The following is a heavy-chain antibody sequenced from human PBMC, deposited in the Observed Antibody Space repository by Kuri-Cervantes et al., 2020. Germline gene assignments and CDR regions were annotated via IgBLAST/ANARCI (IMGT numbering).Heavy chain of an antibody. CDR1: GYTFTSYD. V-gene: IGHV1-8*02. D-gene: IGHD6-6*01. Sequence: ASVKVSCKASGYTFTSYDINWVRQATGQGLEWMGWMNPNSGNTGYAQKFQGRVTMTRNTSISTAYMELSSLRSEDTAVYYCARDQVAARPPYYYMDVWGKGTTVTVSS. CDR2: MNPNSGNT. CDR3: ARDQVAARPPYYYMDV. J-gene: IGHJ6*03.